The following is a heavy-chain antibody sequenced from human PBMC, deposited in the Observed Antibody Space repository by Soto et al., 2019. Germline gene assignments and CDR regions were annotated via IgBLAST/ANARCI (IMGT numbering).Heavy chain of an antibody. CDR3: ARANDYGDYEAPQNWFDP. V-gene: IGHV4-30-2*01. D-gene: IGHD4-17*01. CDR1: CGSISSGGYS. J-gene: IGHJ5*02. Sequence: SPDTLSLTCAVSCGSISSGGYSWSWIRQPPGKGLEWIGYIYHSGSTYYNPSLKSRVTISVDRSKNQFSLKLSSVTAADTAVYYCARANDYGDYEAPQNWFDPWGQGTLVTVSS. CDR2: IYHSGST.